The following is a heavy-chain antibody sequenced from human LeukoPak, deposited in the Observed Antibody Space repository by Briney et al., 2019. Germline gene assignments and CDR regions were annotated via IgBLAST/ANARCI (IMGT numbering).Heavy chain of an antibody. CDR3: ARDRSPAPGRSYGRGHFDY. CDR1: GYTFTGYY. V-gene: IGHV1-2*02. Sequence: GASVKVSCKASGYTFTGYYMHWVRQAPGQGLGWMGWINPNSGDTNYAQKFQGRVTMTRDTSINTAYMELSRLRSDDTAVYYCARDRSPAPGRSYGRGHFDYXXXGTLVTV. D-gene: IGHD5-18*01. CDR2: INPNSGDT. J-gene: IGHJ4*02.